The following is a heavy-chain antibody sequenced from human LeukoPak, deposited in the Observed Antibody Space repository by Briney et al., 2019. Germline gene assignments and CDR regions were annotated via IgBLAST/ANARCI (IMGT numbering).Heavy chain of an antibody. CDR3: ARHPIFGGTNVYAFDY. J-gene: IGHJ4*02. V-gene: IGHV4-59*08. D-gene: IGHD2-8*01. CDR2: IYYTGST. Sequence: IPSETLSLTCTVSGGSISSYYWTWVRQPPGKGLEYIGYIYYTGSTNSSPSLKSRVTISLDTSKNQFSLKLNSVTAADTAVYYCARHPIFGGTNVYAFDYWGQGTLVTVSS. CDR1: GGSISSYY.